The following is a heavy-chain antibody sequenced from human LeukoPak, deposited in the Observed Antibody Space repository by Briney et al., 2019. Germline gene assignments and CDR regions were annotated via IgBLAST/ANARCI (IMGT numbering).Heavy chain of an antibody. CDR2: INPNSGGT. V-gene: IGHV1-2*02. CDR3: ASLLWSGYYTGY. CDR1: GYTFTGYY. Sequence: ASVKVSCKASGYTFTGYYMHWVRQAPGQGLEWMGWINPNSGGTNYAQKFQGRVTMTSDTSISTAYMELSRLRSDNTAVYYCASLLWSGYYTGYWGQGTLVTVSS. J-gene: IGHJ4*02. D-gene: IGHD3-3*01.